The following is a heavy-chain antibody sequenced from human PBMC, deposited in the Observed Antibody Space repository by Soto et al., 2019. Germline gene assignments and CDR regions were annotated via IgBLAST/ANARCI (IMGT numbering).Heavy chain of an antibody. CDR2: ISSDGGDR. J-gene: IGHJ4*02. D-gene: IGHD1-26*01. CDR1: VFTCSDYA. V-gene: IGHV3-30*18. CDR3: AKDFTVGAADYYFDY. Sequence: GSLRLSCAASVFTCSDYAMHWVRQAPGKGLEWVAVISSDGGDRHYADSVKGRFTISRDNSKSTLNLQMNSLRAEDTAVYYCAKDFTVGAADYYFDYWGQGALVTVSS.